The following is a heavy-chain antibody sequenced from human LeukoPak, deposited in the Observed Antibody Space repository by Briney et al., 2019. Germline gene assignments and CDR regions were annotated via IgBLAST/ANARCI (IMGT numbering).Heavy chain of an antibody. Sequence: GGSLRLSCAASGNYSMHWVRHAPGKGLVCVSHINGDGSWTTYADSVKGRFTISKDNAKNTVYLQMNNLRAEDTAVYYCVSFYETYWGRGTLVTVSS. D-gene: IGHD2-2*01. J-gene: IGHJ4*02. CDR1: GNYS. CDR3: VSFYETY. V-gene: IGHV3-74*01. CDR2: INGDGSWT.